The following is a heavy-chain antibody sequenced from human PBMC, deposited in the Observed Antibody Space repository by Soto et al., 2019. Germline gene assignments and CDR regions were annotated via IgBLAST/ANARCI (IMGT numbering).Heavy chain of an antibody. Sequence: SETLSLTCAVYGGSFSAYYWSWIRQPPGKGLEWIGEINHSGSTNYNPSLKSRVTISVDTSKNQFSLKLSSVTAADTAVYYCARAWGYSYGDNWFDPWGQGTLVTVSS. CDR1: GGSFSAYY. CDR3: ARAWGYSYGDNWFDP. V-gene: IGHV4-34*01. J-gene: IGHJ5*02. CDR2: INHSGST. D-gene: IGHD5-18*01.